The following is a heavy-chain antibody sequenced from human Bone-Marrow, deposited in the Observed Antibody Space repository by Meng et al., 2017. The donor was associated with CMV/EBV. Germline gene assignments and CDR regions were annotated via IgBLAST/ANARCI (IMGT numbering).Heavy chain of an antibody. V-gene: IGHV3-21*01. D-gene: IGHD1-26*01. J-gene: IGHJ4*02. CDR2: ISSSSSYI. CDR3: ASGSQGSIFDY. CDR1: GFTFSSYS. Sequence: GESLKISCAASGFTFSSYSMNWVRQAPGKGLEWVSSISSSSSYIYYADSVKGRFTISRDNAKNSLYLQMNSLRAEDTAVYYCASGSQGSIFDYWGQGNLVTVHS.